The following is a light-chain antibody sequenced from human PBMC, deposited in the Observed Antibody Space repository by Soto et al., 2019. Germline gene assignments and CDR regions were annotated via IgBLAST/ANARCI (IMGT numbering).Light chain of an antibody. CDR2: AAS. V-gene: IGKV1-39*01. Sequence: DIQMTQSPSSLSASVGDRVTITCRASQSISSYLNWYQQKPGKAPKFLIYAASSLQSGVPSRLSGSGSGTDFTLTISSLQPEDFATYYCQQSYSTPQTFGQGTKVDIK. CDR3: QQSYSTPQT. CDR1: QSISSY. J-gene: IGKJ2*01.